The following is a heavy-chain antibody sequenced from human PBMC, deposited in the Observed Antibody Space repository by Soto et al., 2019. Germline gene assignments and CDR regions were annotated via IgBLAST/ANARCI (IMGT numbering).Heavy chain of an antibody. CDR1: GGSFSGYY. CDR2: INHSGST. CDR3: ARGRDCSSTSCYVNYYYYGMDV. D-gene: IGHD2-2*01. Sequence: SETLSLPCAVYGGSFSGYYWSWIRQPPGKGLEWIGEINHSGSTNYNPSLKSRVTISVDTSKNQFSLKLSSVTAADTAVYYCARGRDCSSTSCYVNYYYYGMDVWGQGTTVTVSS. V-gene: IGHV4-34*01. J-gene: IGHJ6*02.